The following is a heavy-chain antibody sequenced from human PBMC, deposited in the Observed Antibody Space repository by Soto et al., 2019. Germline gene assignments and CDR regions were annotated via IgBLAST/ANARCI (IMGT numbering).Heavy chain of an antibody. CDR3: ARGELVPESSY. CDR1: GFTFSSYA. CDR2: ISYDGSNR. J-gene: IGHJ4*02. Sequence: GGSLRLSCAASGFTFSSYAMHWVRQAPGKGLEWVAVISYDGSNRYYADSVKGRFTISRDNSKNTLYLQMNSLRAEDTAVYDGARGELVPESSYWGEGTLVHASS. D-gene: IGHD2-2*01. V-gene: IGHV3-30*04.